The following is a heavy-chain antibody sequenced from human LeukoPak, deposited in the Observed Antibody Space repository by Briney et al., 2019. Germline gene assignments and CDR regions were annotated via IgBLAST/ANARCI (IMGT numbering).Heavy chain of an antibody. J-gene: IGHJ4*02. CDR2: ISTNGGSA. D-gene: IGHD3-22*01. Sequence: GGSLRLSCAASGFTFSRYAMHWVRQAPGKGLEYVSAISTNGGSAYYASSVKGRFTISRDNSKNTLYLQMVNLRPEDMAVYYCARGNDSSGYYYFFDYWGQGTLVTVSS. CDR1: GFTFSRYA. V-gene: IGHV3-64*01. CDR3: ARGNDSSGYYYFFDY.